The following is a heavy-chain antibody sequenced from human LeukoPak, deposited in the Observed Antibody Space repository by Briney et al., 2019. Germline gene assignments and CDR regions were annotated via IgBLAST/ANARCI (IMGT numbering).Heavy chain of an antibody. J-gene: IGHJ4*02. CDR2: ISAYNGNT. CDR1: GYTFTSYG. D-gene: IGHD3-9*01. CDR3: ARDLGPYYDILIGYYVY. V-gene: IGHV1-18*01. Sequence: GASVKVSCKASGYTFTSYGISWVRQAPGQGLEWMGWISAYNGNTNYAQKLQGRVTMTTDTSTSTAYMELRSLRSDDTAVYYCARDLGPYYDILIGYYVYWGQGTLVTVSS.